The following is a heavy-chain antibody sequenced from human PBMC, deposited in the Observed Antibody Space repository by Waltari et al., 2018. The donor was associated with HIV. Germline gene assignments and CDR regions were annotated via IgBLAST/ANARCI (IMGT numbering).Heavy chain of an antibody. V-gene: IGHV3-74*01. CDR3: VRGSSSWNGVDF. Sequence: EVQLVESGGGLVQPGGSLRLSCAASGFTFSNYWMHWVRQAAGKGLVRGSRMNRDGSSTTYADSEKGRFTISRDNDKNTLYMQMNSLRAEDTALYYCVRGSSSWNGVDFWGRGTLVTVSS. D-gene: IGHD6-13*01. CDR2: MNRDGSST. CDR1: GFTFSNYW. J-gene: IGHJ4*02.